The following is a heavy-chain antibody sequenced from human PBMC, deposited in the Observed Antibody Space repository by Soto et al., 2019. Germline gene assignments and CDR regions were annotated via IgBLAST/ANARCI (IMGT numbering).Heavy chain of an antibody. CDR1: GFPFTNYW. V-gene: IGHV3-74*01. D-gene: IGHD2-8*02. J-gene: IGHJ4*02. CDR2: ISPDGSDV. Sequence: GGSLRLSCAASGFPFTNYWMNWVRQTPGKGLMCVSRISPDGSDVGYADSVEGRFTVSRDNAKNTLYLQMHSLRAEDTAMYYCACWGHIVPVAPSGFDRWGQGTLVTVYS. CDR3: ACWGHIVPVAPSGFDR.